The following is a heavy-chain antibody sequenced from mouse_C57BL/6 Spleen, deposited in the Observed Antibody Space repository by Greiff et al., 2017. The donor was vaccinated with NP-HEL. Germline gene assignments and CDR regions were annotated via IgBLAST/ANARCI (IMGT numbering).Heavy chain of an antibody. Sequence: VKLQESGAELVRPGTSVKVSCKASGYAFTNYLIEWVKQRPGQGLEWIGVINPGSGGTNYNEKFKGKATLTADKSSSTAYMQLSSLTSEDSAVYYCARSIYYDYDEGGFDYWGQGTTLTVSS. J-gene: IGHJ2*01. CDR1: GYAFTNYL. CDR3: ARSIYYDYDEGGFDY. D-gene: IGHD2-4*01. V-gene: IGHV1-54*01. CDR2: INPGSGGT.